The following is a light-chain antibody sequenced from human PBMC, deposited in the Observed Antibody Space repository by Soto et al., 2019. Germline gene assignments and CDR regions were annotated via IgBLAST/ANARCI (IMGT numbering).Light chain of an antibody. Sequence: EIVLTQSPDTLSLSPGERATLSCRASQSVSSNYLAWYQQKPGQAPRPLIYGASSRAPGIPDRFSGSGSGTDFPLTISRLEPEDFAVYYCQQYGSSPWTFGQGTKVEIK. V-gene: IGKV3-20*01. CDR3: QQYGSSPWT. CDR2: GAS. J-gene: IGKJ1*01. CDR1: QSVSSNY.